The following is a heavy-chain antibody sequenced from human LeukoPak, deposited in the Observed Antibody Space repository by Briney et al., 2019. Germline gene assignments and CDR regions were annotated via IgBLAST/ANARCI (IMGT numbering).Heavy chain of an antibody. J-gene: IGHJ3*02. CDR2: FDPEDGET. D-gene: IGHD3-22*01. CDR1: GYTLTELS. CDR3: ARAGLWDYSDSSGYHNGAFDI. Sequence: ASVKVSCKVSGYTLTELSMHWVRQAPGKGLEWMGGFDPEDGETICAQKFQGRVTMTADTSTDTAYMELSSLRSEDTAVYYCARAGLWDYSDSSGYHNGAFDIWGQGTMVTVSS. V-gene: IGHV1-24*01.